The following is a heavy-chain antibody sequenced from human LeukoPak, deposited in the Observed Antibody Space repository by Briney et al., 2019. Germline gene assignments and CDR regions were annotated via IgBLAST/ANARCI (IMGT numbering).Heavy chain of an antibody. D-gene: IGHD3-22*01. V-gene: IGHV4-34*01. Sequence: SETLSLTCAVYGGSFSGYYWSWIRQPPGKGLEWIGEINHSGSTNYNPSLKSRVTISVDTSKNQFSLKLSSVTAADTAVYCCARGKTMIVVVNAFDIWGQGTMVTVSS. CDR3: ARGKTMIVVVNAFDI. J-gene: IGHJ3*02. CDR1: GGSFSGYY. CDR2: INHSGST.